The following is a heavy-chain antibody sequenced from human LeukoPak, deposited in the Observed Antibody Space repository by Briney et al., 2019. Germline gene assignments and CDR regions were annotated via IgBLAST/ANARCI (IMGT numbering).Heavy chain of an antibody. CDR1: GYTFTGYY. V-gene: IGHV1-2*06. Sequence: ASVKVSCKASGYTFTGYYMHWVRQAPGQGLERMGRINPNSGGTNYAQKFQGRVTTTRDTSISTAYMELSRLRSDDTAVYYCARSRRLQSDYWGQGTLVTVSS. D-gene: IGHD4-11*01. J-gene: IGHJ4*02. CDR2: INPNSGGT. CDR3: ARSRRLQSDY.